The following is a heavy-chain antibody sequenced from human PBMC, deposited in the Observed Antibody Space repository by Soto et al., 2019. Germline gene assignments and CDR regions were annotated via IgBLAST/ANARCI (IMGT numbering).Heavy chain of an antibody. V-gene: IGHV2-5*02. CDR2: IYWDDDK. J-gene: IGHJ4*02. CDR3: VLSTAVRGVIGARFDN. CDR1: GFSFSSSAVG. Sequence: QITLKEYGPTLVKPTQTLTLTCTFSGFSFSSSAVGVSWIRQPPGKALEWLALIYWDDDKRYSPSLKSRPTIRRDTSKNRVVLTMSDMYPVDTGRYLCVLSTAVRGVIGARFDNCGQGTLVTV. D-gene: IGHD3-10*01.